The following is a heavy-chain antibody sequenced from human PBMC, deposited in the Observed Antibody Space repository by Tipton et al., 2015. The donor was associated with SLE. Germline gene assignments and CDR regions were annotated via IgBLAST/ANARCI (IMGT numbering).Heavy chain of an antibody. CDR2: ISPYNGDT. D-gene: IGHD3-16*01. V-gene: IGHV1-18*01. Sequence: QVQLVQSGAEVKKPGASVKVSCKASGYTFISSGISLVRQATGQGLEWMGWISPYNGDTKYAQSLQDRVTMSTDTSTNTAYMELRSLRSDDTAFYYCAKDGSKNSYEYGPDYWGRGTLVTVSA. CDR3: AKDGSKNSYEYGPDY. CDR1: GYTFISSG. J-gene: IGHJ2*01.